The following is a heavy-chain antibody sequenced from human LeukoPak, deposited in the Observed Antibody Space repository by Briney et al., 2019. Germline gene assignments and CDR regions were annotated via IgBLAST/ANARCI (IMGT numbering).Heavy chain of an antibody. Sequence: GGSLRLSCAASGFTFSSYSMNWVRQAPGKGLEWVSSISSSSSYIYYADSVKGRFTISRDNSKNTLYLQMNSLRAEDTAVYYCAKRWSGPTVTTNWGQGTLVTVSS. J-gene: IGHJ4*02. V-gene: IGHV3-21*04. CDR1: GFTFSSYS. CDR2: ISSSSSYI. CDR3: AKRWSGPTVTTN. D-gene: IGHD4-17*01.